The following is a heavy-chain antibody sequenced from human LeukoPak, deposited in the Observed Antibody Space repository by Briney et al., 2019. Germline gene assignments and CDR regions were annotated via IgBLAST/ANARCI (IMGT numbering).Heavy chain of an antibody. Sequence: GGSLRLSWSASGFPFSNYAMHWVRQAPGKGLEYVFAISSNGGSTYYADSVKGRFTISRDNSKNTLYLQMSSLRAEDTAVYYCVNSPDYDILTGYTYFDYWGQGTLVAVSS. D-gene: IGHD3-9*01. CDR2: ISSNGGST. V-gene: IGHV3-64D*06. J-gene: IGHJ4*02. CDR3: VNSPDYDILTGYTYFDY. CDR1: GFPFSNYA.